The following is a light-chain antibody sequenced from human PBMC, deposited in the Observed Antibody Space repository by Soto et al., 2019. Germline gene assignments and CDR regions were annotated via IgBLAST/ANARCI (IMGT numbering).Light chain of an antibody. CDR3: QQSFSTPRT. CDR1: QTISTY. Sequence: DIQMTQSPSPLSASVGDRVTITCRASQTISTYLNWYQQKPGKAPKLLIYGASSLQSGVPSRFRGSGSGTDFTLTISRLQPEDFGTYYCQQSFSTPRTFGQGTKVEIK. CDR2: GAS. V-gene: IGKV1-39*01. J-gene: IGKJ1*01.